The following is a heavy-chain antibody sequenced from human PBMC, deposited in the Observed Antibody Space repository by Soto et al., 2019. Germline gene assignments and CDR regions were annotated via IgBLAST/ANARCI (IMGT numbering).Heavy chain of an antibody. CDR2: IHSSGGS. CDR3: ARRGRGFDGYHDS. CDR1: GGSIGSGNYY. J-gene: IGHJ4*02. V-gene: IGHV4-31*02. Sequence: LCGGSIGSGNYYWNWVGQVPGKALEWIGYIHSSGGSYYTPSLNSRVVISLDASNNRFSLHLSSLAAADTAVYYCARRGRGFDGYHDSWVQGTLVTVSS. D-gene: IGHD3-16*02.